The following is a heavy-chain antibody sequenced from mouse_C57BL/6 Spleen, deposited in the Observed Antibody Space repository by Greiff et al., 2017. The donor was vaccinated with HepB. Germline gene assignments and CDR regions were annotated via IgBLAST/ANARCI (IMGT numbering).Heavy chain of an antibody. CDR3: ARTPHTAVVATGAMDY. J-gene: IGHJ4*01. D-gene: IGHD1-1*01. Sequence: QVQLKQSGAELVRPGTSVKVSCKASGYAFTNYLIEWVKQRPGQGLEWIGVINPGSGGTNYNEKFKGKATLTADKSSSTAYMQLSSLTSEDSAVYFCARTPHTAVVATGAMDYWGQGTSVTVSS. CDR1: GYAFTNYL. V-gene: IGHV1-54*01. CDR2: INPGSGGT.